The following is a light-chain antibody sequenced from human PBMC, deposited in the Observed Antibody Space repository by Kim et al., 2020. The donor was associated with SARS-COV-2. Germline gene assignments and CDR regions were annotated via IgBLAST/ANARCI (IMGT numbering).Light chain of an antibody. Sequence: QAVVTQEPSLTVSPRGTVTLTCGSSTGAVTSDHYTYWFQQRPGQAPRALIYDTSNNYFWTPARFSGSLLGGKAALTLSGAQAEDEADYYCNLAYTDGRVFGGGTKLTVL. CDR1: TGAVTSDHY. V-gene: IGLV7-46*01. CDR2: DTS. CDR3: NLAYTDGRV. J-gene: IGLJ3*02.